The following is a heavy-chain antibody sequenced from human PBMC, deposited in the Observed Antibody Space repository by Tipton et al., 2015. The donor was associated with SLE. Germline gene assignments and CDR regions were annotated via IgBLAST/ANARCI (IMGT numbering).Heavy chain of an antibody. J-gene: IGHJ4*02. CDR2: INYSGTT. CDR1: GDSISNNNYY. D-gene: IGHD3-16*01. Sequence: TLSLTCTVSGDSISNNNYYWGWIRQPPGKGLEWIGNINYSGTTYYNPSLKTRVTVSVDASRIQFSLSLPSVTAADTAVYYCARAIGANYFHFWGQGILVTVSS. CDR3: ARAIGANYFHF. V-gene: IGHV4-39*07.